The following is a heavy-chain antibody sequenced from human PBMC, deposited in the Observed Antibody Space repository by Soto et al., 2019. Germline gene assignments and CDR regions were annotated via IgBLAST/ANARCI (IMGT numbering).Heavy chain of an antibody. Sequence: SETLSLTCAVYGGSFSGYYWSWIRQPPGKGLEWIGEINHSGSTNYNPSLKSRVTISVDTSKNQFSLKLSSVTAADTAVYYCARGLRWYDHIDYWGQGTLVTVSS. D-gene: IGHD4-17*01. CDR3: ARGLRWYDHIDY. V-gene: IGHV4-34*01. CDR1: GGSFSGYY. CDR2: INHSGST. J-gene: IGHJ4*02.